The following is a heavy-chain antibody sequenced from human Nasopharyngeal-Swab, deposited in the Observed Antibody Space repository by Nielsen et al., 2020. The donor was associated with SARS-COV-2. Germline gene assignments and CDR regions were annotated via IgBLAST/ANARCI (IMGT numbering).Heavy chain of an antibody. V-gene: IGHV3-48*04. J-gene: IGHJ6*02. Sequence: GGSLRLSCAASGFTFSSYSMNWVRQAPGKGLEWVSYISSSSSTIYYADSVKGRFTISRDNAKNSLYLQMDSLRAEDTAVYYCAAPSRYCSSTRCTYYYYGMDVWGQGTTVTVSS. CDR1: GFTFSSYS. CDR2: ISSSSSTI. D-gene: IGHD2-2*01. CDR3: AAPSRYCSSTRCTYYYYGMDV.